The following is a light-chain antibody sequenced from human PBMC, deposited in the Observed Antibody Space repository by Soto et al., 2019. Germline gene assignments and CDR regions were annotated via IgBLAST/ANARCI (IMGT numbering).Light chain of an antibody. Sequence: EIVLTQSPGTLSLSPGERATLSCRASQSVNTYVSWHQQRPGHAPRRLLSDTSNRAAGIPPWFNGSGSERDFTLTISRLEPEDAADYYCQQRSSWPLTFGGGTKVEIK. V-gene: IGKV3-11*02. CDR1: QSVNTY. CDR2: DTS. CDR3: QQRSSWPLT. J-gene: IGKJ4*01.